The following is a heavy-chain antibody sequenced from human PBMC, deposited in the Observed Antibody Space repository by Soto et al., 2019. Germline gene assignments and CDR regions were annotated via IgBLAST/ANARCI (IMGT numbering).Heavy chain of an antibody. CDR3: AKDRGSSSWDPIFDF. CDR2: ISWNSAAI. Sequence: MQLVESGGGLIEPGRSLRLSCAASGFTFDDYAIHWVRQAPGKGLEWVSGISWNSAAIAYAVSLKGRFTIVRDNAMNSLYLQMNHLRPEDTAFYYCAKDRGSSSWDPIFDFWGQGILVTVSS. J-gene: IGHJ4*02. CDR1: GFTFDDYA. D-gene: IGHD6-13*01. V-gene: IGHV3-9*01.